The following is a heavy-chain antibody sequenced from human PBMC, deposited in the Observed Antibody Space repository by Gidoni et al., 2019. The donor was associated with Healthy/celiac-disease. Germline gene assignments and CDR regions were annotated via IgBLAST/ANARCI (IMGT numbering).Heavy chain of an antibody. D-gene: IGHD3-22*01. Sequence: QVQLVESGGGVVQPGRSLRLSCAASGFTFSSYGMHWVRPAPGKGLEWVAVIWYDGSNKYYADSVKGRFTISRDNSKNTLYLQMNSLRAEDTAVYYCAREVVITEYYFDYWGQGTLVTVSS. CDR3: AREVVITEYYFDY. CDR1: GFTFSSYG. J-gene: IGHJ4*02. CDR2: IWYDGSNK. V-gene: IGHV3-33*01.